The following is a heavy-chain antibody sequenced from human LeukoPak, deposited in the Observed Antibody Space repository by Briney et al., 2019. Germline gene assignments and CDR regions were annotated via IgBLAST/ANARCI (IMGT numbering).Heavy chain of an antibody. V-gene: IGHV3-21*01. J-gene: IGHJ4*02. Sequence: PGGSLRLSCAASRFTFSSYSMNWVRQAPGKGLEWVSSISSSSSYIYYADSVKGRFTISRDNAKNSLYLQMNSLRAEDTAVYYCARGGGGSYYHLLDYWGQGTLVTVSS. CDR1: RFTFSSYS. D-gene: IGHD1-26*01. CDR3: ARGGGGSYYHLLDY. CDR2: ISSSSSYI.